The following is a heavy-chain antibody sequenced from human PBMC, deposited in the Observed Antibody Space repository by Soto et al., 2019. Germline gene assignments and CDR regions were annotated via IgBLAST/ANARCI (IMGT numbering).Heavy chain of an antibody. Sequence: SETLSLTCTVSGGSISSYYWSWIRQPPGKGLEWIGYIYYSGSTNYNPSLKSRVTISVDTSKNQFSLKLSSVTAADTAVYYCARTYYDFWSGSNWFDPWGQGTLVTVS. J-gene: IGHJ5*02. V-gene: IGHV4-59*01. D-gene: IGHD3-3*01. CDR1: GGSISSYY. CDR3: ARTYYDFWSGSNWFDP. CDR2: IYYSGST.